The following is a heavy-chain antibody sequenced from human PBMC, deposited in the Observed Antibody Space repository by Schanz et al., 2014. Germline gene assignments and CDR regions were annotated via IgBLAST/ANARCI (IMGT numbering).Heavy chain of an antibody. CDR3: AKGSIVVVAATLPFDY. Sequence: EVQLVESGGGLVQPGGSLRLSCAASGFTFSSYAMSWVRQAPGKGLEWVSDISGSGGSTYYADSVKGRFTISRDNSKNTLYLPINSRSAEDTAVYYCAKGSIVVVAATLPFDYWGQGTLVTVSS. J-gene: IGHJ4*02. CDR1: GFTFSSYA. V-gene: IGHV3-23*04. CDR2: ISGSGGST. D-gene: IGHD2-15*01.